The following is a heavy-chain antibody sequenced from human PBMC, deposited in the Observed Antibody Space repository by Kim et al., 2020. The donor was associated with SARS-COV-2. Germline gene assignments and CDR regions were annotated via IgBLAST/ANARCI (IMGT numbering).Heavy chain of an antibody. CDR2: IKQDGSEK. CDR1: GFTFSSYA. Sequence: GGSLRLSCVASGFTFSSYAMSWVRQAPGKGLEWVANIKQDGSEKYYIDSVKGRITISRDNAKNLMYLQMSGLRAEDTAVYYCARDIRGTWFDSWGQGTLV. D-gene: IGHD3-16*01. J-gene: IGHJ5*01. V-gene: IGHV3-7*01. CDR3: ARDIRGTWFDS.